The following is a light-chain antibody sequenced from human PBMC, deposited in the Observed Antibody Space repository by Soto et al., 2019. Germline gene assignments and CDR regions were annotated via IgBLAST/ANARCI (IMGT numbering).Light chain of an antibody. CDR3: LQYHDWPGT. J-gene: IGKJ1*01. V-gene: IGKV3-15*01. Sequence: EIVLTQSPGTLSVSPGERATLSCRASQSGSSKLAWYQRKPGQAPRLLFDGASTGATGIPARFSGSGSETEFTLSISSLQSEDFAVYYCLQYHDWPGTFGQGTKVEIK. CDR2: GAS. CDR1: QSGSSK.